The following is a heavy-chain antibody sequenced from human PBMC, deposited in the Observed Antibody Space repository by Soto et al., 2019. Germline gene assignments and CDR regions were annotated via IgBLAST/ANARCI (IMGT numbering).Heavy chain of an antibody. CDR1: GYTFTSYG. V-gene: IGHV1-18*01. Sequence: ASVKVSCKASGYTFTSYGISWVRQAPGQGLEWMGWISAYNGNTNYAQKLQGRVTMTTDTSTSTAYMELRSLRSDDTAVYYCARDTTISSSWYYYYGMDVWRQGTTVTVSS. CDR2: ISAYNGNT. J-gene: IGHJ6*02. D-gene: IGHD6-13*01. CDR3: ARDTTISSSWYYYYGMDV.